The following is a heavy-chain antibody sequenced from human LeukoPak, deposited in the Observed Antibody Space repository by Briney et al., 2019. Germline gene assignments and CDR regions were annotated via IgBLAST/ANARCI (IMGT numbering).Heavy chain of an antibody. D-gene: IGHD3-9*01. CDR2: IFYSGST. Sequence: PSETLSLTCTVSSGSISTSNYYWGWVRQPPGKALEWIGNIFYSGSTYYSPSLKSRVTISLDTSRNQFSLKLNSVTAADTALYFCARTHFDSLGWFDPWGQGIQVIVSS. V-gene: IGHV4-39*07. CDR3: ARTHFDSLGWFDP. CDR1: SGSISTSNYY. J-gene: IGHJ5*02.